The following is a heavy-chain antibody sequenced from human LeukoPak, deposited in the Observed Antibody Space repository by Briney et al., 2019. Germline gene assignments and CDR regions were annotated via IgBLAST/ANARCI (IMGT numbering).Heavy chain of an antibody. CDR1: GYTFSGNY. D-gene: IGHD3-22*01. CDR3: ARDPPKKQSYYDSSGSFDY. Sequence: ASVKVSCKASGYTFSGNYIQWARQAPGQGLEWMGWINPNNGGTNYAQNFQGRVTMTRDTSISTAYMELSRLRSDDTAVYYCARDPPKKQSYYDSSGSFDYWGQGTLVTVSS. V-gene: IGHV1-2*02. CDR2: INPNNGGT. J-gene: IGHJ4*02.